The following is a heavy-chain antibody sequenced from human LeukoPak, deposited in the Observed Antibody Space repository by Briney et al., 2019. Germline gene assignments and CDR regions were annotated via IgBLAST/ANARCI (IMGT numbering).Heavy chain of an antibody. V-gene: IGHV1-2*02. CDR1: GYTFTAYY. D-gene: IGHD1-26*01. Sequence: GASVKVSCKASGYTFTAYYVHWVRQAPGQGLEWMGWINPNSGGTKYPPKFQGRVTMTRDTSISTAYMELSWLSSDDTAVYYCVKDTGAGWFDPWGQGTLVTVSS. CDR3: VKDTGAGWFDP. J-gene: IGHJ5*02. CDR2: INPNSGGT.